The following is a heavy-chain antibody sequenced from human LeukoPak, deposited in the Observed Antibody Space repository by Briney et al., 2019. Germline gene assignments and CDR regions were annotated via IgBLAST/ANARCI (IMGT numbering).Heavy chain of an antibody. CDR1: GYTFTNYW. V-gene: IGHV5-51*01. J-gene: IGHJ4*02. CDR3: ARVGAAVVGKFDY. D-gene: IGHD6-19*01. CDR2: IYPDDSET. Sequence: GESLKISCKGGGYTFTNYWIVWVRQMPGKGLEWMGVIYPDDSETKYSPSFQGQVTMSVNKSISTAYLQWSSLKASDTAMYYCARVGAAVVGKFDYWGQGTLVIVSS.